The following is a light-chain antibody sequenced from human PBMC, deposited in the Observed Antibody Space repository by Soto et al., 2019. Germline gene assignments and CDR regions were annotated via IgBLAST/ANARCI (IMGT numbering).Light chain of an antibody. CDR3: QSYDSSLSGVV. Sequence: QSLLTQPPSVSGAPGQRVTISRTGSSSNIGAGYDVHWYQQLPGTAPKLLIYGNSNRPSGVPDRFSGSKSGTSASLAITGLQAEDEADYYCQSYDSSLSGVVFGGGTKLTV. V-gene: IGLV1-40*01. J-gene: IGLJ2*01. CDR2: GNS. CDR1: SSNIGAGYD.